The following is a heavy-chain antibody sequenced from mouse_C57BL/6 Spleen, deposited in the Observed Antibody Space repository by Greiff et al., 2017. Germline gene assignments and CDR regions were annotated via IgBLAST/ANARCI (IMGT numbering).Heavy chain of an antibody. CDR1: GFTFSDYY. CDR2: ISNGGGST. V-gene: IGHV5-12*01. D-gene: IGHD1-1*01. J-gene: IGHJ4*01. CDR3: ARQDYYGSMDY. Sequence: EVQVVESGGGLVQPGGSLKLSCAASGFTFSDYYMYWVRQTPEKRLEWVAYISNGGGSTYYPDTVKGRFTISRDNAKNTLYLQMNRLKSEDTAMYYCARQDYYGSMDYWGQGTSVTVSS.